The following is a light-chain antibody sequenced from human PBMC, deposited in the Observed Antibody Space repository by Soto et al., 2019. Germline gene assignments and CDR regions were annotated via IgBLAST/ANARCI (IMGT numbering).Light chain of an antibody. V-gene: IGLV2-14*01. CDR1: SSDVGGYNF. CDR3: SSYTSSVTLV. J-gene: IGLJ2*01. CDR2: EVS. Sequence: QSALTQPASVSGSPGQSITISCTGTSSDVGGYNFVSWYQQHPGKAPKLMIYEVSNRPSGASYRFSGSKSGNTASLTISGLQAEDEADYYCSSYTSSVTLVFGGGTKLTVL.